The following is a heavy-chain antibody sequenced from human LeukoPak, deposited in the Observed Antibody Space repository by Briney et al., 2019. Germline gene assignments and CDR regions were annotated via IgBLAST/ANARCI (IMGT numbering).Heavy chain of an antibody. CDR1: GYTFTSYY. D-gene: IGHD4-11*01. CDR3: ARVTKSYYYYDYMDV. V-gene: IGHV1-18*04. Sequence: ASVKVSCKASGYTFTSYYMHWVRQAPGQGLEWMGWISAYNGNTNYAQNLQGRVTMTTDTSTNTAYMQLRSLRSDDTAVYYCARVTKSYYYYDYMDVWGNGTTVTVSS. CDR2: ISAYNGNT. J-gene: IGHJ6*03.